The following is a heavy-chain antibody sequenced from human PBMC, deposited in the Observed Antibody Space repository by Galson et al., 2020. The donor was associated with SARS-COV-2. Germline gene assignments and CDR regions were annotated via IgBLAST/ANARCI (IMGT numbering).Heavy chain of an antibody. CDR1: GGSISSGGYS. V-gene: IGHV4-30-4*07. Sequence: SETLSLTCAVSGGSISSGGYSWSWIRQPPGKGLEWIGYIYYSGSTYSNPSLKSRVTISVDTSKNQFSLKLSSVTAADTAVYYCARGRENYYDSSGSYFDYWGQGTLVTVSS. D-gene: IGHD3-22*01. J-gene: IGHJ4*02. CDR2: IYYSGST. CDR3: ARGRENYYDSSGSYFDY.